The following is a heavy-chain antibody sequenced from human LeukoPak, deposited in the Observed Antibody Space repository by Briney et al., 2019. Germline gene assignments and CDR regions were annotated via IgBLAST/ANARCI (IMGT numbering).Heavy chain of an antibody. CDR2: ISSDSSYI. J-gene: IGHJ4*02. CDR1: GFTFSSYS. V-gene: IGHV3-21*01. D-gene: IGHD2-15*01. Sequence: PGGSLRLSCAASGFTFSSYSMNWVRQAPGKGLEWVSSISSDSSYIYYADSVKGRFTISRDNAKNSLYLQMNSLRAEDTAVYYCARDYRRWSEYWGQGTLVTVSS. CDR3: ARDYRRWSEY.